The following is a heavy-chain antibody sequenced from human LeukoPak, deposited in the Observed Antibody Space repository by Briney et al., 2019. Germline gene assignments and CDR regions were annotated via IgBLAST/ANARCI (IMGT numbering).Heavy chain of an antibody. CDR1: GGSISSGDYY. V-gene: IGHV4-30-4*01. D-gene: IGHD2-2*01. J-gene: IGHJ6*02. CDR3: ARVFSYCSSTSCYDYYYGMDV. Sequence: SQTLSLTCTVSGGSISSGDYYWSWIRQPPGKGLEWIGYIYYSGSTYYNPSLKSRVTISVDMSKNQFSLKLSSVTAADTAVYYCARVFSYCSSTSCYDYYYGMDVWGQGTTVTVSS. CDR2: IYYSGST.